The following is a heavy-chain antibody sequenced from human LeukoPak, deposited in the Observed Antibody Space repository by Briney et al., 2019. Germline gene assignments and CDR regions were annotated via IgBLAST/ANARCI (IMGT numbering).Heavy chain of an antibody. J-gene: IGHJ4*02. Sequence: GGSLRLSCAASGFTFSSYGMHWVRQAPGKGLEWVAFIRYDGSNKYYADSVKGRFTISRDNSKNTLYLQMNSLKTEDTAVYYCTTYRSYSDYWGQGALVTVSS. D-gene: IGHD1-14*01. V-gene: IGHV3-30*02. CDR1: GFTFSSYG. CDR2: IRYDGSNK. CDR3: TTYRSYSDY.